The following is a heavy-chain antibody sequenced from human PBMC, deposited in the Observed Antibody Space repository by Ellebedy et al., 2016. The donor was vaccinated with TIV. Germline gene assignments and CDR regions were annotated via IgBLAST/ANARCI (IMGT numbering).Heavy chain of an antibody. CDR3: AREVAVAGEYNWFDP. CDR2: IWYDGSNK. CDR1: GFTFSSYG. V-gene: IGHV3-33*01. D-gene: IGHD6-19*01. Sequence: GESLKISCAASGFTFSSYGWHWVRQAPGKGLEWVAVIWYDGSNKYYADSVKGRFTISRDTSKNTLYLQMDSLRAEDTAVYYCAREVAVAGEYNWFDPWGQGTLVTVSS. J-gene: IGHJ5*02.